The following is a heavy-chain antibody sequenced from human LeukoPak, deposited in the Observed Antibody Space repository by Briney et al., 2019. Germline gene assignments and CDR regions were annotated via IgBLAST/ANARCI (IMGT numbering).Heavy chain of an antibody. Sequence: SETLSLTCTVSGGSISSYYWSWIRQPPGKGLEWIGYIYYSGSTNYNPSLKSRVTISVDTSKNQFSLKLSSVTAADTAGYYCARRGVRGGPFDYWGQGTLVTVSS. V-gene: IGHV4-59*08. CDR2: IYYSGST. CDR1: GGSISSYY. CDR3: ARRGVRGGPFDY. D-gene: IGHD2-15*01. J-gene: IGHJ4*02.